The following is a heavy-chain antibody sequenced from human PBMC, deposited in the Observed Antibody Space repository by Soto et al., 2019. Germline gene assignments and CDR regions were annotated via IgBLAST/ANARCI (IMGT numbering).Heavy chain of an antibody. J-gene: IGHJ4*02. V-gene: IGHV3-30-3*01. D-gene: IGHD6-13*01. CDR1: GFTFSSYA. CDR2: ISYDGSNK. CDR3: ARDRLVRYWDYFDY. Sequence: QVQLVESGGGVVQPGRSLRLSCAASGFTFSSYAMHWVRQAPGKGLEWVAVISYDGSNKYYADSVKGRFNISRDNSKNTLDLQMNSLRAEDTAVYYCARDRLVRYWDYFDYWGQGTLVTVSS.